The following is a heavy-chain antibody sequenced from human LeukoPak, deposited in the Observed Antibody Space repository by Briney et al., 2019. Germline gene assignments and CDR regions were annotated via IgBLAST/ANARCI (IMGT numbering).Heavy chain of an antibody. Sequence: ASVKVSFKASGYTFTSYDINWVRQATGRGLEWMGWMNPNSGNTGYAQKFQGRVAMTRNTSISTAYMELSSLRSEDTAVYYCARDCYYGSGSYADWFDPWGQGTLVTVSS. D-gene: IGHD3-10*01. CDR3: ARDCYYGSGSYADWFDP. CDR1: GYTFTSYD. CDR2: MNPNSGNT. V-gene: IGHV1-8*01. J-gene: IGHJ5*02.